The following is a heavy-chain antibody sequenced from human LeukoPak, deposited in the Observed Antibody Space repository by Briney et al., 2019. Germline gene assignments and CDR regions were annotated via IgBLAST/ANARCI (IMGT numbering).Heavy chain of an antibody. D-gene: IGHD6-25*01. V-gene: IGHV3-23*01. CDR1: GFTFSTYA. CDR2: ISGSGGST. J-gene: IGHJ3*02. Sequence: GGSLRLSCAASGFTFSTYAMSWVRQAPGKGLECVSVISGSGGSTYYADSVKGRFTISRDNSKNTLYLQMNSLRAEDTAVYYCARIHGSDAFDIWGQGTMVTVSS. CDR3: ARIHGSDAFDI.